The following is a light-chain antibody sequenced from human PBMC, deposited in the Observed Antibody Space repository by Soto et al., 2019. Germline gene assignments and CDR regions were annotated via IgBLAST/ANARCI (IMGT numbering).Light chain of an antibody. CDR2: DVN. Sequence: QSLLTQPASVSGSPGQSITISCTGTSSDVGGYNYVSWYQQHPDKAPKLMIYDVNNRPSGVSNRFSGSKSGNTASLTISGLQAEDEADYYCSSYTSSSTRVFGTGTKVTVL. J-gene: IGLJ1*01. V-gene: IGLV2-14*01. CDR3: SSYTSSSTRV. CDR1: SSDVGGYNY.